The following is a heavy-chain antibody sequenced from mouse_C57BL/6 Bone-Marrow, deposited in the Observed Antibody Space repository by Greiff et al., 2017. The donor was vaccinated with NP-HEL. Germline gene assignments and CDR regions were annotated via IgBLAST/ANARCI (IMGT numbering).Heavy chain of an antibody. CDR3: AGRGTAQAHYFDY. Sequence: EVKLMESGGDLVKPGGSLKLSCAASGFTFSSYGMSWVRQTPDKRLEWVATISSGGSYTYYPDSVKGRFTISRDNAKNTLYLQMSSLKSEDTAMYYCAGRGTAQAHYFDYWGQGTTLTVSS. J-gene: IGHJ2*01. CDR1: GFTFSSYG. CDR2: ISSGGSYT. V-gene: IGHV5-6*01. D-gene: IGHD3-2*02.